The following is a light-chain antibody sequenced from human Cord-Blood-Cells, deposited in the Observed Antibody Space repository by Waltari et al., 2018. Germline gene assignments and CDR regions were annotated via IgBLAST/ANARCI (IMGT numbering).Light chain of an antibody. CDR1: TSAGGGYNH. Sequence: QSALTQPASVDGSPGQSITTTCTAPTSAGGGYNHVPWYQQHPGKAPKLMIYDVSNRPSGVSNRFSGSKSGNTASLTISGLQAEDEADYYCSSYTSSSTYVFGTGTKVTVL. CDR3: SSYTSSSTYV. J-gene: IGLJ1*01. CDR2: DVS. V-gene: IGLV2-14*01.